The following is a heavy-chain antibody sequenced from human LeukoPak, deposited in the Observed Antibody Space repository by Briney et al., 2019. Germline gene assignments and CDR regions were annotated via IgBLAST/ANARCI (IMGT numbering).Heavy chain of an antibody. CDR2: ISAYNGNT. CDR1: GYTFTSYG. Sequence: ASVKVSCKASGYTFTSYGISWVRQAPGQGLEWMGWISAYNGNTNYAQKLQGRVTMTTDTSTSTAYMELRSLRSDDTAVYYCARDRDGYNPEGAFDIWGQGTIVTVSS. J-gene: IGHJ3*02. D-gene: IGHD5-24*01. V-gene: IGHV1-18*01. CDR3: ARDRDGYNPEGAFDI.